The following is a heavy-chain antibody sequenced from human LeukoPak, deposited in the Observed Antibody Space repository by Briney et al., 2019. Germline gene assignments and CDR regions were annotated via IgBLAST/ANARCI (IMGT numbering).Heavy chain of an antibody. CDR3: ARESVLGSSWAFDY. Sequence: PGGSLRLSCAASGFTFSSYSMNWVRQAPGKGLEWVSYISSSSSTIYYAASVKGRFTISRDNAKNSLYLQMNRLRAEDTAVYYCARESVLGSSWAFDYWGQGTLVTVSS. CDR2: ISSSSSTI. D-gene: IGHD6-13*01. J-gene: IGHJ4*02. CDR1: GFTFSSYS. V-gene: IGHV3-48*01.